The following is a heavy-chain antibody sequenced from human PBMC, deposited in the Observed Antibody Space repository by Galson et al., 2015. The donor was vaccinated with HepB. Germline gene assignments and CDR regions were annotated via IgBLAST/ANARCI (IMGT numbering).Heavy chain of an antibody. V-gene: IGHV1-69*04. CDR3: ARGIRTRNFANWFDP. CDR1: GGTFSSYA. J-gene: IGHJ5*02. Sequence: SVKVSCKASGGTFSSYAISWVRQAPGQGLEWMGRIVPILGIANYAQKFQGRVTITADKSTSTAYMELSSLRSEDTAVYYCARGIRTRNFANWFDPWGQGTLVTVSS. CDR2: IVPILGIA. D-gene: IGHD2-21*01.